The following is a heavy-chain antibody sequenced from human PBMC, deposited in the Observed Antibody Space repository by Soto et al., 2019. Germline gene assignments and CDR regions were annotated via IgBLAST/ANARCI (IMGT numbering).Heavy chain of an antibody. CDR3: ARSQGSSTSLEIYYYYYYGMDV. CDR1: GGTFSSYA. Sequence: QVQLVQSGAAVKKPGSSAKVSCKSSGGTFSSYAISLVRQAPGQGLEWMGGIIPISDTTNYAQKLQGRVTITADESTSTAYMELSSLRSEDTAVYYCARSQGSSTSLEIYYYYYYGMDVWGQGTTVTVSS. CDR2: IIPISDTT. J-gene: IGHJ6*02. D-gene: IGHD2-2*01. V-gene: IGHV1-69*01.